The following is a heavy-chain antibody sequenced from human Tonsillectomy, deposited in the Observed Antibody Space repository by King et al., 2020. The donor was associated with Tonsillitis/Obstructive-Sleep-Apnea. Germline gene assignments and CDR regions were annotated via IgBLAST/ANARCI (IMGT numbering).Heavy chain of an antibody. V-gene: IGHV3-11*01. CDR3: AGGYNWNYGSNFVH. Sequence: VQLVESGGGLVKPGGSLRLSCAASGFSFSDYYMTWIRQAPGKGLEWLSYISSSGSTIYYADSVKGRFTISRDNAKNSLYLQMNSLRAEDTAVYYCAGGYNWNYGSNFVHGGQGTLVTVSS. CDR1: GFSFSDYY. CDR2: ISSSGSTI. D-gene: IGHD1-7*01. J-gene: IGHJ4*02.